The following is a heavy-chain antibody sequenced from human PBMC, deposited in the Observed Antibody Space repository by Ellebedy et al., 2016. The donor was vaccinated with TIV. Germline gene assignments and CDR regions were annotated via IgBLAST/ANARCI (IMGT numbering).Heavy chain of an antibody. CDR2: IYSGGST. V-gene: IGHV3-66*01. CDR1: GFTVSSNY. J-gene: IGHJ4*02. D-gene: IGHD1-26*01. CDR3: ARVGEWELTYFDY. Sequence: PGGSLRLSCAASGFTVSSNYMSWVRQAPGKGLEWVSVIYSGGSTYYADSVKGRFTISRDNSKNTLYLQMNSLRAEDTAVYYCARVGEWELTYFDYWGQGTLVTVSS.